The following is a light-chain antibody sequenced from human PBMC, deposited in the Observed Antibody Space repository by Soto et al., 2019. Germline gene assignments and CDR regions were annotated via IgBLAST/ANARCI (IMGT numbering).Light chain of an antibody. V-gene: IGKV4-1*01. J-gene: IGKJ1*01. CDR3: MQSTQLRT. CDR1: QSVLYSSNNNNY. Sequence: DIVMTQSPDSLAVSLGERATINCKSSQSVLYSSNNNNYIAWYQQKPGQPPKLIIYWASTRFSGVPDRFSGSGAGTDFTLKISRVESEDVGIYYCMQSTQLRTFGQGTKVDIK. CDR2: WAS.